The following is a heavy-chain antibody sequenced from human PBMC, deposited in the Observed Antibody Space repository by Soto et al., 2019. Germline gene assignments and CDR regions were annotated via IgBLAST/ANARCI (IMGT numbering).Heavy chain of an antibody. CDR2: IGWDGDNV. J-gene: IGHJ4*02. CDR1: GFDFDDYG. CDR3: AKAINGFWNGASDS. Sequence: EFHLAESGGGLVPPGGSLRLSCVGSGFDFDDYGMHWVRQGPGKGLEWVSIIGWDGDNVNYVDSVKGRFTISRDNAKNSVYLEVKSLRPEDTALYYCAKAINGFWNGASDSWGQGILVIVSS. V-gene: IGHV3-9*01. D-gene: IGHD1-1*01.